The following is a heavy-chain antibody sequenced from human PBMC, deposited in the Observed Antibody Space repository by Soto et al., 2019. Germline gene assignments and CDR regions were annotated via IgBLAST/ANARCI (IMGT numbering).Heavy chain of an antibody. Sequence: SETLSLTCAVYGGSFSGYYWSWIRQPPGKGLEWIGEINHSGSTNYNPSLKSRVTISVDTSKNQFSLKLSSVTAEDTAVYYCARELYDYVWGSYPYPNWFDPWGQGTLVTVS. V-gene: IGHV4-34*01. J-gene: IGHJ5*02. CDR3: ARELYDYVWGSYPYPNWFDP. D-gene: IGHD3-16*02. CDR1: GGSFSGYY. CDR2: INHSGST.